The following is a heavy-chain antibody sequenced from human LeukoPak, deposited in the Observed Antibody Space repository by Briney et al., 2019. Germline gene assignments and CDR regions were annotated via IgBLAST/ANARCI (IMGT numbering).Heavy chain of an antibody. V-gene: IGHV4-59*01. CDR2: LYYSGTA. CDR3: ARGPSSGQYVSPLDY. J-gene: IGHJ4*02. D-gene: IGHD6-25*01. Sequence: PSETLSLTCTVPGDSISSFSWSWIRQSPGKRLEWIGYLYYSGTANYNPSLRSRVTISSDTSKNQFSLKLSSLTAADTAMYYCARGPSSGQYVSPLDYWGQGTLVTVSS. CDR1: GDSISSFS.